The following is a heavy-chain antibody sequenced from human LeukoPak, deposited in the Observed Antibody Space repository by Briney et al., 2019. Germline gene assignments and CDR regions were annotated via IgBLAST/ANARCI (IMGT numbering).Heavy chain of an antibody. CDR1: GYTFTSNY. V-gene: IGHV1-46*01. J-gene: IGHJ4*02. CDR2: ISPSGGST. D-gene: IGHD3-16*01. CDR3: ARGSPGDPPGY. Sequence: GASVKVSCKAFGYTFTSNYMHWVRQAPGQGPEWMGVISPSGGSTTYAQKFQGRVTLTRDMSTSTDYLELSSLRSEDTAVYYCARGSPGDPPGYWGKGTLVTVSS.